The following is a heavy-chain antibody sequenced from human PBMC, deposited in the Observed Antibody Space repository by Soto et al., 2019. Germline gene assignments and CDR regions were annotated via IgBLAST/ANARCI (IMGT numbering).Heavy chain of an antibody. CDR2: ISVDNGNT. D-gene: IGHD3-16*02. CDR3: ERDRYNSSLFSEYDPYGTDV. Sequence: ASVKVSCKASGYTFTSYDISWVRQAPLQVLEWMGWISVDNGNTKYIQKLQGRVTMTADTYTSTAYMEVRSLRSDDTAVYYCERDRYNSSLFSEYDPYGTDVWG. CDR1: GYTFTSYD. V-gene: IGHV1-18*01. J-gene: IGHJ6*02.